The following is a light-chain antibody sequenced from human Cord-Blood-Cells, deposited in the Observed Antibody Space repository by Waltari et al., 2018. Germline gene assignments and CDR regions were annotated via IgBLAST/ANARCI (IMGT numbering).Light chain of an antibody. J-gene: IGLJ2*01. V-gene: IGLV2-23*01. CDR1: SSDVGSYNL. CDR2: GGS. Sequence: QSALTQPAAVSGSPGQPITISCTGTSSDVGSYNLVSCYQQHPGKAPNIMIDGGSKRPSGVSNRVSGSKAGNTASLTVSGLQAEDEADYYCCAYAGSSTLFGGGTKLTVL. CDR3: CAYAGSSTL.